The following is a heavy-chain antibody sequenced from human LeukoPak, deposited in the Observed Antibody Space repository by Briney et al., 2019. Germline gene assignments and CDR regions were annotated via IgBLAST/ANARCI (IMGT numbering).Heavy chain of an antibody. V-gene: IGHV4-34*01. D-gene: IGHD7-27*01. CDR1: GGSFSGYY. CDR3: ARGELGISAFDI. CDR2: INHSGST. Sequence: PSETLSLTCAVYGGSFSGYYWSWIRQPPGKGLKWIGEINHSGSTNYHPSLKSRATISLDTSKNQFSLKLRSVTAADTAVYYCARGELGISAFDIWGQGTMVTVSS. J-gene: IGHJ3*02.